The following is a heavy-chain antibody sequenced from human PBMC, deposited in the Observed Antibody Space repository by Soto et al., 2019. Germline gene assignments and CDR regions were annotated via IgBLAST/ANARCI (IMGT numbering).Heavy chain of an antibody. Sequence: GGSLRLSCAASGFSFSSYGMHWVRQTPGKGLEWVAVISNDGSNKYYADSVKGRFTFSRDNSRNTLYLQMDSLRGEDTAVYYCAKQRGYSGYEQPIDFDYWGQGTQGTV. CDR1: GFSFSSYG. CDR3: AKQRGYSGYEQPIDFDY. J-gene: IGHJ4*02. V-gene: IGHV3-30*18. CDR2: ISNDGSNK. D-gene: IGHD5-12*01.